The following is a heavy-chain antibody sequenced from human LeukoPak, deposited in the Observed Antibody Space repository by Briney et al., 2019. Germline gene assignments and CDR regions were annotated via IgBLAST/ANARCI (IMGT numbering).Heavy chain of an antibody. CDR2: IYYSGST. J-gene: IGHJ4*02. Sequence: PSETLSLTCTVSGGSISTYYWNWIRQPPGKGLEWIGYIYYSGSTNYNPSLKSRVTISVDTSKNQFSLKLSSVTAADTAVYFCARQLRGEAVAGHLQPFDYWGQGTLVTVSS. CDR3: ARQLRGEAVAGHLQPFDY. V-gene: IGHV4-59*08. CDR1: GGSISTYY. D-gene: IGHD6-19*01.